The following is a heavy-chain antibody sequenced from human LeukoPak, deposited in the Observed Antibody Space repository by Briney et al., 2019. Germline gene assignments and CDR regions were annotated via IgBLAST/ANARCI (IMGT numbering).Heavy chain of an antibody. CDR3: AKGKRYPDY. CDR1: GFTFSESW. J-gene: IGHJ4*02. Sequence: GGSLRLSCVVSGFTFSESWMSWVRQAPGKGLGWVASLNLDGSDKYYVDSVKGRFTISRNNAKNSLYLQMDSLRVEDTAVYYCAKGKRYPDYWGQGTLVTVSS. CDR2: LNLDGSDK. D-gene: IGHD1-1*01. V-gene: IGHV3-7*03.